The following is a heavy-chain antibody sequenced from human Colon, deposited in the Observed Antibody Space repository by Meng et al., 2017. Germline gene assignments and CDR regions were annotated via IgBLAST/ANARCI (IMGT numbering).Heavy chain of an antibody. CDR1: NYTFTNYG. D-gene: IGHD3-9*01. J-gene: IGHJ4*02. CDR2: VSAYNGNT. Sequence: ASVKVSCKASNYTFTNYGITWVRQAPGQGLEWIGWVSAYNGNTNYAPKFLGRVTMTTDTSTNTAYVELRSLRSDDSAVYYCARGRYYDILTGYYKGRHFDYWGQGTLVTVSS. V-gene: IGHV1-18*01. CDR3: ARGRYYDILTGYYKGRHFDY.